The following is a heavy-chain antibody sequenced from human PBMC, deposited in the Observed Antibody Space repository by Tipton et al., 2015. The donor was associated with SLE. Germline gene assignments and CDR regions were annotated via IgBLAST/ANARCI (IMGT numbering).Heavy chain of an antibody. J-gene: IGHJ6*03. CDR3: ARAGGPPYFYYYMDV. Sequence: SLRLSCAASGFTFSSYWMHWVRQAPGKGLVWVSRINSDGSSTNYADSVKGRFTISRDNPKNSVYLQMHSLRAEDTAVYYCARAGGPPYFYYYMDVWGKGTTVTVSS. V-gene: IGHV3-74*01. CDR1: GFTFSSYW. CDR2: INSDGSST. D-gene: IGHD3-10*01.